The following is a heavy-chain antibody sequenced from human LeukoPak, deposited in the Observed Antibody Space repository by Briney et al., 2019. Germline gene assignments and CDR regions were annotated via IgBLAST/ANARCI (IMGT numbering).Heavy chain of an antibody. CDR1: GGSISSYY. CDR2: IYYSGST. CDR3: ARDRGFYYDSRVPSYGMDV. J-gene: IGHJ6*02. V-gene: IGHV4-59*01. Sequence: SETLSLTCTVSGGSISSYYWSWIRQPPGKGLEWIGYIYYSGSTNYNPSLKSRVTISVDTSKNQFSLKLSSVTAADTAVYYCARDRGFYYDSRVPSYGMDVWGQGTTVTVSS. D-gene: IGHD3-22*01.